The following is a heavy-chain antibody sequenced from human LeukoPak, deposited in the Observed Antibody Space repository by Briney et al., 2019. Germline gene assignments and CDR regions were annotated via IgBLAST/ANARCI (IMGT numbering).Heavy chain of an antibody. Sequence: SETLSLTCTVSGGSISSTSYYWGWIRQPPGKGLEWIGSIYYSGSTYYNPSLKSRVTISVDTSKNQFSLKLSSVTAADTAVYYCARRDLNRYFDWLFLDHWFDPWGQGTLVTVSS. CDR2: IYYSGST. D-gene: IGHD3-9*01. J-gene: IGHJ5*02. V-gene: IGHV4-39*07. CDR1: GGSISSTSYY. CDR3: ARRDLNRYFDWLFLDHWFDP.